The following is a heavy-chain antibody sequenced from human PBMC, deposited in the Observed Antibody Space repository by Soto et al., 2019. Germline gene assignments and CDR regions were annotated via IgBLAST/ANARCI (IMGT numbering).Heavy chain of an antibody. V-gene: IGHV3-23*01. Sequence: GGSLRLSCAASGFTFSSYAMSWVRQSPGKGLEWVSAISGSGGSTYYADSVKGRFTISRDNSKNTLYLQMNSLRAEDTAVYYCAKDLGRNYYYGMDVWGQGTTVTVSS. D-gene: IGHD3-16*01. J-gene: IGHJ6*02. CDR2: ISGSGGST. CDR1: GFTFSSYA. CDR3: AKDLGRNYYYGMDV.